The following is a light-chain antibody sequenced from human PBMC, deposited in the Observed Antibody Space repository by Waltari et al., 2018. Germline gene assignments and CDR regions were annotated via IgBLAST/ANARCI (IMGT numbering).Light chain of an antibody. CDR3: AGWDDSLNGPV. CDR1: RSNLESNP. CDR2: AYI. V-gene: IGLV1-44*01. Sequence: QSVLPPPPSASGTPAQRVTSSCSGSRSNLESNPVNWYRPHPGTAHTLLIHAYIQRPSGVRDRFSGSKSGTSASLAISGLQSADEADYYCAGWDDSLNGPVFGGGTKLTVL. J-gene: IGLJ3*02.